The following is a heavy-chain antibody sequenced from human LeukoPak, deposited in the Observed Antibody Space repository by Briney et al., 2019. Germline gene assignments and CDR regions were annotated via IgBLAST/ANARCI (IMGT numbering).Heavy chain of an antibody. D-gene: IGHD2-2*02. J-gene: IGHJ5*02. CDR2: IHHSGST. CDR1: GYSISSGYY. V-gene: IGHV4-38-2*02. CDR3: ARHSSCSSTSCYTGWFDP. Sequence: PSETLSLTYIVSGYSISSGYYWGWIRQPPGKGLEWIGNIHHSGSTYYNPSLKSRVTTSVDTSKNQLSLKLSSVTAADTAVYYCARHSSCSSTSCYTGWFDPWGQGTLVTVSS.